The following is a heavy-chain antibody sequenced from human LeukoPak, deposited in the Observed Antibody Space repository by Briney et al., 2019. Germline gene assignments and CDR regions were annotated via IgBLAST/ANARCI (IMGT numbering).Heavy chain of an antibody. CDR1: GGSFSSYY. CDR3: ARESRSGYDYIPDY. D-gene: IGHD5-12*01. J-gene: IGHJ4*02. Sequence: SETLSLTCAVYGGSFSSYYWSWIRQPPGKGLEWIGYIYYSGSTNYNPSLKSRVTISVDTSKNQFSLKLSSVTAADTAVYYCARESRSGYDYIPDYWGQGTLVTVSS. CDR2: IYYSGST. V-gene: IGHV4-59*01.